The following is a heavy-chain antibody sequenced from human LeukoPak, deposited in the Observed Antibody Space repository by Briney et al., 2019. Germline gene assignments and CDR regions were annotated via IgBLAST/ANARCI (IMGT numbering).Heavy chain of an antibody. CDR2: ISSTSAHI. CDR1: GFTFSRFE. D-gene: IGHD2-2*01. J-gene: IGHJ3*02. Sequence: GGSLRLSCAASGFTFSRFEMHWVRQAPGKGLEWVSSISSTSAHIFYADSVKGRFSISRDNAKNSLFLQMNSLRVEDTAVYYCTSRYCTTTNCYSFDNWGHGTLVTVSS. CDR3: TSRYCTTTNCYSFDN. V-gene: IGHV3-21*01.